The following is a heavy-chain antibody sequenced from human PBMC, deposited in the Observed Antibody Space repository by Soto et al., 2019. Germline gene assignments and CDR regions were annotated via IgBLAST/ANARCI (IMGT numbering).Heavy chain of an antibody. D-gene: IGHD2-15*01. J-gene: IGHJ4*02. CDR2: IYSSGST. V-gene: IGHV3-53*02. Sequence: EVRLVETGGGLIQPGGSLRLSCVVSGFTVSTNYMSWVRQAPGKGLEWVSIIYSSGSTYYADSVQGRFTISRDNSKNTLDLQMNNLRAEDTAVYYCAREGGGVYCSGGSCYGRYFDYWGQGTLVTVSA. CDR1: GFTVSTNY. CDR3: AREGGGVYCSGGSCYGRYFDY.